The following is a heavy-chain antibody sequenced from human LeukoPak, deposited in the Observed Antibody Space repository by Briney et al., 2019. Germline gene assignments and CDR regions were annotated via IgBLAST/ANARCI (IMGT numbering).Heavy chain of an antibody. Sequence: GGSLRLSCAASGFTFDDYAMHWFRQAPGKGLEWVSGISWNSGSIGYADSVKGRFTISRDNAKNSLYLQVNSLRAEDTALYYCAKDRAGGSGSFFDYWGQGTLVTVSS. V-gene: IGHV3-9*01. D-gene: IGHD1-26*01. CDR1: GFTFDDYA. J-gene: IGHJ4*02. CDR3: AKDRAGGSGSFFDY. CDR2: ISWNSGSI.